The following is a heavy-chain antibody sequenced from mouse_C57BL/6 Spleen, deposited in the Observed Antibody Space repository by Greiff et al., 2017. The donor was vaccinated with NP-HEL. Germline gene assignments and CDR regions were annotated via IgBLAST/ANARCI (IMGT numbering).Heavy chain of an antibody. Sequence: QVQLQQPGAELVMPGASVKLSCKASGYTFTSYWMPWVKQRPGQGLEWIGEIDPSDSYTNYNQKFKGKSTLTVDKSSSTAYMQLSSLTSEDSAVYYCARGDYGSEAYWGQGTLVTVAA. CDR3: ARGDYGSEAY. J-gene: IGHJ3*01. D-gene: IGHD1-1*01. CDR2: IDPSDSYT. CDR1: GYTFTSYW. V-gene: IGHV1-69*01.